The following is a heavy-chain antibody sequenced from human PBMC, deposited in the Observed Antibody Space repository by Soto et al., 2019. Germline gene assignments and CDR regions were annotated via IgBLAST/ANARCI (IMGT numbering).Heavy chain of an antibody. CDR3: AKGETYYFDY. Sequence: PGGSLRLSCAASGFTFSSNGMHWVRQAPGKGLEWVSAITGNGDSTYYADSVKGRFTISRDNSENTLYVQMNSLRAEDTATYYCAKGETYYFDYWGQGALVTVSS. CDR1: GFTFSSNG. CDR2: ITGNGDST. J-gene: IGHJ4*02. V-gene: IGHV3-23*01.